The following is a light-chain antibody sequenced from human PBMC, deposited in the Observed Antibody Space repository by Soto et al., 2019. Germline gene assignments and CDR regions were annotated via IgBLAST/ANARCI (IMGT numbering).Light chain of an antibody. Sequence: IVLTQCPGTLSLSPGERATLSWGASQSVSSSYLAWYQQKPGQAPRLLIYGASSRATGIPDRFSGSESGTEVTITISSLKPEDVSLYYGQQSSYWTHTFGQGTRLEIK. CDR1: QSVSSSY. CDR2: GAS. J-gene: IGKJ5*01. V-gene: IGKV3-20*01. CDR3: QQSSYWTHT.